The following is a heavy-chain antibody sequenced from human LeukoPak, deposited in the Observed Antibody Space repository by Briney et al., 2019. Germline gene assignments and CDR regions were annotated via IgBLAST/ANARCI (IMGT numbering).Heavy chain of an antibody. CDR2: ISSRGGST. V-gene: IGHV3-64D*06. CDR1: GFIFSSLA. J-gene: IGHJ5*02. Sequence: PGGSLRLSCSASGFIFSSLAMHWVRQAPGKGLEYVSSISSRGGSTLYADSEKARFTISRDDSKNTLYLQMTSLRPEDTAVYYCVKDGGASTTWGYFDPWGQGTLVTVSS. D-gene: IGHD2-2*01. CDR3: VKDGGASTTWGYFDP.